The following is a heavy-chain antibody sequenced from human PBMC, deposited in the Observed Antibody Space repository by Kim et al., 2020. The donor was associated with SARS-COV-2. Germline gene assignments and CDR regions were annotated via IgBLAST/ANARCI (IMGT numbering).Heavy chain of an antibody. CDR3: ARSTTVTSRNWFDP. J-gene: IGHJ5*02. D-gene: IGHD4-17*01. Sequence: GGSLRLSCAASGFTLSSYEMNWVRQAPGKGLEWLSYISSGGSTIYYADSVKGRFTISRDNAQNSLYLQMNSLGAEDTAVYYCARSTTVTSRNWFDPWGQGTLVNVSS. V-gene: IGHV3-48*03. CDR1: GFTLSSYE. CDR2: ISSGGSTI.